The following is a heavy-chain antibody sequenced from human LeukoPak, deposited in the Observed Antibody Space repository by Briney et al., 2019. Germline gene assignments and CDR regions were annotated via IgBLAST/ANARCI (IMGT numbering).Heavy chain of an antibody. CDR3: AREDYYGSGSLDY. V-gene: IGHV4-39*07. CDR2: IYTSGST. CDR1: GGSISSSSYY. J-gene: IGHJ4*02. Sequence: SETLSLTCTVSGGSISSSSYYWGWIRQPPGKGLEWIGRIYTSGSTNYNPSLKSRVTISVDTSKNQFSLKLSSVTAADTAVYYCAREDYYGSGSLDYWGQGTLVTVSS. D-gene: IGHD3-10*01.